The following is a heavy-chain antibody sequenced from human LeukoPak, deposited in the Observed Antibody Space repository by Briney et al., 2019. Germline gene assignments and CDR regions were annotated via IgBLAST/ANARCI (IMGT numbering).Heavy chain of an antibody. Sequence: GGSLRLSCAASGFTLSSYSMNWVRQAPGKGLEWVSYISSGSSTIYYADSVKGRFTISRDNSKNTLYLQMNSLRAEDTAVYYCARAAGYQFAFDIWGQGTMVTVSS. CDR2: ISSGSSTI. J-gene: IGHJ3*02. D-gene: IGHD3-16*02. CDR3: ARAAGYQFAFDI. CDR1: GFTLSSYS. V-gene: IGHV3-48*01.